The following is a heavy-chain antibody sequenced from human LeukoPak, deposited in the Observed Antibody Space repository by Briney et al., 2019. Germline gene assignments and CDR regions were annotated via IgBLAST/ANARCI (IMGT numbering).Heavy chain of an antibody. CDR2: ISAYNGNT. D-gene: IGHD6-13*01. Sequence: ASVKVSCKASGYTFTSYGISWVRLAPGQGLEWMGWISAYNGNTNYAQKLQGRVTMTTDTSTSTAYMELRSLRSDDTAVYYCARASPYSSSRSGWFDPWGQGTLVTVSS. CDR3: ARASPYSSSRSGWFDP. J-gene: IGHJ5*02. V-gene: IGHV1-18*01. CDR1: GYTFTSYG.